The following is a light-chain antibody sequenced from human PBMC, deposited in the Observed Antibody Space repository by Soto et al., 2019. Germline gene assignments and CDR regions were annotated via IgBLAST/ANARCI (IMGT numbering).Light chain of an antibody. V-gene: IGKV1-33*01. Sequence: DIQMTQSPSSLSASVGDRVTITCRASQGIRNDLGWYQKKPGKAPKRLIYDASNLETGVPSRFSGSGSGTDFTFTISSLQPEDIATYYCQQYDNLLRTFGGGTKVDIK. J-gene: IGKJ4*01. CDR1: QGIRND. CDR2: DAS. CDR3: QQYDNLLRT.